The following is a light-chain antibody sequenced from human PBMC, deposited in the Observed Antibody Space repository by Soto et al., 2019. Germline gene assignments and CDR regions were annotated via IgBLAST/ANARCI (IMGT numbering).Light chain of an antibody. CDR1: QSVTSY. V-gene: IGKV3-11*01. CDR2: DAS. J-gene: IGKJ1*01. Sequence: EIVLTQSPATLSLSPGEGATLSCRASQSVTSYLAWYQQKPGQAPRLLIYDASNRATGIPARFSGSGSGTDFTLTISSLEPEDFAVYDCQQRTNWPLTFGQGTKVEIK. CDR3: QQRTNWPLT.